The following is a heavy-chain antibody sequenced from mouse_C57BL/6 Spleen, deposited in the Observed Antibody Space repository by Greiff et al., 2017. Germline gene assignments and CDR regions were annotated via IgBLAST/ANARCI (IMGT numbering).Heavy chain of an antibody. CDR1: GYAFTNYL. CDR2: INPGSGGT. Sequence: VQLQQSGAELVRPGTSVKVSCKASGYAFTNYLIEWVKQRPGQGLEWIGVINPGSGGTNYNEKFKGKATLTADKSSSTAYMQLSSLTSEDSAVYFCARGGRWYYFDYWGQGTTLTVSS. V-gene: IGHV1-54*01. J-gene: IGHJ2*01. D-gene: IGHD1-1*02. CDR3: ARGGRWYYFDY.